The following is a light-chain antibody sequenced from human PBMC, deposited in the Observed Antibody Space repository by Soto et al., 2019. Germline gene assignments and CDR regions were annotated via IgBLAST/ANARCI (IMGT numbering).Light chain of an antibody. J-gene: IGKJ2*01. CDR1: QSVSSY. V-gene: IGKV3-11*01. Sequence: EIVLTQSPATLSLSPGERATLSCRASQSVSSYLAWYQQKPGQAPRLLIYDASNRATGIPARCSGSGSGTDFTLTIISLEPEDFAVYYCQQRNNWPPYTFGQGTKLEIK. CDR3: QQRNNWPPYT. CDR2: DAS.